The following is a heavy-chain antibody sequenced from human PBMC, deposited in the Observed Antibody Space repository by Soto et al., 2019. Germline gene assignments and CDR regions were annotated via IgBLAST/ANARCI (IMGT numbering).Heavy chain of an antibody. J-gene: IGHJ4*02. CDR2: VFYTGFT. D-gene: IGHD1-20*01. V-gene: IGHV4-59*04. Sequence: PSETLSLTCTVSGGSIGSQYWTWVRQSPGKGLEWIGSVFYTGFTSYNPSLESRVSVSVDTSRSQFSLKLSAVTAADTALYYCATSQKGYNWNYFDHWGQGALVTVSS. CDR1: GGSIGSQY. CDR3: ATSQKGYNWNYFDH.